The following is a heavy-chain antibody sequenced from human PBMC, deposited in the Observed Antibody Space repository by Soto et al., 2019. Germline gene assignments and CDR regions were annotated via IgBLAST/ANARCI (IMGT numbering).Heavy chain of an antibody. V-gene: IGHV3-23*01. CDR1: GFTFSAFA. Sequence: GGSLRLSCAASGFTFSAFASSWVRQTPGKGLEWVSSMSASGGSKYYADSGKGRFTISRDNSKHTLYLQMNALRPEDTAVYYCVRDSYYHSSSGYSVFDYWGRGTLVTVSS. CDR2: MSASGGSK. J-gene: IGHJ4*02. CDR3: VRDSYYHSSSGYSVFDY. D-gene: IGHD3-3*02.